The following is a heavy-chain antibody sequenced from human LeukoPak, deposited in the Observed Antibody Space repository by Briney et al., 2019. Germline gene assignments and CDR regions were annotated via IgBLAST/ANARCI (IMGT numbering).Heavy chain of an antibody. V-gene: IGHV1-8*01. D-gene: IGHD6-13*01. CDR3: ARDRHIAAAVYYYYMDV. CDR2: MNPNSGNT. Sequence: ASVKVSCKASGYTFTSYDINWVRQATGPGLEWMGWMNPNSGNTGYAQKFQGRVTMTRNTSISTAYMELSSLRSEDTAVYYCARDRHIAAAVYYYYMDVWGKGTTVTVSS. J-gene: IGHJ6*03. CDR1: GYTFTSYD.